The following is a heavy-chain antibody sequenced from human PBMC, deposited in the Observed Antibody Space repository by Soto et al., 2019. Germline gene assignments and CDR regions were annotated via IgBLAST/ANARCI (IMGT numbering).Heavy chain of an antibody. J-gene: IGHJ4*02. CDR2: ISGSGGST. V-gene: IGHV3-23*01. Sequence: EVQLLESGGGLVQPGGSLRLSCAASGYTFSSYAMSWVRQAPGKGLAWVSAISGSGGSTYYADSVKGRFTISRDNSKNTLYLQMNSLRAEDTAVYYCAKVRVGCSSTSCYGFDYWGQGTLFTVSS. CDR3: AKVRVGCSSTSCYGFDY. CDR1: GYTFSSYA. D-gene: IGHD2-2*01.